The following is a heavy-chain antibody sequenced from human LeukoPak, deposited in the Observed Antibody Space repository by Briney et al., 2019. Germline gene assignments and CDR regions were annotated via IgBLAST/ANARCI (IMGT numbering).Heavy chain of an antibody. J-gene: IGHJ4*02. Sequence: SQTLSLTCAVSGGSISSGGYSWSWIRQPPGKGLEWIGYIYYSGSTYYNPSLKSRVTISVDTSKNQFSLKLSSVTAADTAVYYCARDVIAAAPFDYWGQGTLVTVSS. CDR3: ARDVIAAAPFDY. V-gene: IGHV4-30-4*07. CDR2: IYYSGST. CDR1: GGSISSGGYS. D-gene: IGHD6-13*01.